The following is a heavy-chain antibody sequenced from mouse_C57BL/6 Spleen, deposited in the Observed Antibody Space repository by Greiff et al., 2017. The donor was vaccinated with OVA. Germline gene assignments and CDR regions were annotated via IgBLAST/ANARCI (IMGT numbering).Heavy chain of an antibody. CDR3: AYYYGSSTRYFDV. CDR2: IYPGSGST. Sequence: VQLQQPGAELVKPGASVKMSCKASGYTFTSYWITWVKQRPGQGLEWIGDIYPGSGSTNYNEKFKSKATLTVDTSSSTAYMQLSSLTSEDSAVYYCAYYYGSSTRYFDVWGTGTTVTVSS. J-gene: IGHJ1*03. D-gene: IGHD1-1*01. V-gene: IGHV1-55*01. CDR1: GYTFTSYW.